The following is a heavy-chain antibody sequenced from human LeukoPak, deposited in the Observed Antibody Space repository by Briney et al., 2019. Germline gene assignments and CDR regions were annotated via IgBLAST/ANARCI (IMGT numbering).Heavy chain of an antibody. V-gene: IGHV1-2*02. CDR1: GYNFTRYY. Sequence: GAPVKVSCKAFGYNFTRYYMHWVGQAPGPRVEWMGWINPNSGGTNYAQKFQGGVTMTRDTSISTAYMELSRLRSDDTAVYYCASGTGPFDYWGQGTLVTVSS. D-gene: IGHD1-26*01. CDR2: INPNSGGT. CDR3: ASGTGPFDY. J-gene: IGHJ4*02.